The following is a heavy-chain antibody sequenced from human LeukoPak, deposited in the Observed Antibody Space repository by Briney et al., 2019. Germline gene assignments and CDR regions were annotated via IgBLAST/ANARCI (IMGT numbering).Heavy chain of an antibody. CDR1: GGSFSGYD. CDR2: INLSGST. J-gene: IGHJ6*02. D-gene: IGHD3-3*01. Sequence: SETLTLTCAVYGGSFSGYDWSWIRQPPGKGLEWIGEINLSGSTNYNPSLKSRVTISVDTSKNQFSLKLSSVTAADTAVYYCATWFTPYYDFWSGFLSADYYYYGMDVWGQGTTVTVSS. CDR3: ATWFTPYYDFWSGFLSADYYYYGMDV. V-gene: IGHV4-34*01.